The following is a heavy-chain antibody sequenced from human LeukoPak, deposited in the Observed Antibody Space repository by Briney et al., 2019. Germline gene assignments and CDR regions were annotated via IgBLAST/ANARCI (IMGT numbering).Heavy chain of an antibody. D-gene: IGHD6-19*01. V-gene: IGHV4-34*01. CDR1: GESFSGYY. J-gene: IGHJ6*02. Sequence: SETLSLTCAVYGESFSGYYWSWIRQPPGKGLEWIGEINHSGSTNYNPSLKSRVTISVDTSKNQFSLKLSSVTAADTAVYYCASTLYSSGWVHYYYYGMDVWGQGTTVTVSS. CDR3: ASTLYSSGWVHYYYYGMDV. CDR2: INHSGST.